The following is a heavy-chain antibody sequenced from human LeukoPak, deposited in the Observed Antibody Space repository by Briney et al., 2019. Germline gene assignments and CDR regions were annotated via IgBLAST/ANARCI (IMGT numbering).Heavy chain of an antibody. CDR3: ARDGGTTSNPSHDTFAI. Sequence: PSETLSLTCTVSGGSISSGANYWSCIRRPPGRGLECIGYISHSESAYYSPSLESRITISVDRSKNQFSLKLKSVTAADTAIYYCARDGGTTSNPSHDTFAIWGQGTMVAVSS. J-gene: IGHJ3*02. V-gene: IGHV4-30-2*01. CDR1: GGSISSGANY. CDR2: ISHSESA. D-gene: IGHD4-11*01.